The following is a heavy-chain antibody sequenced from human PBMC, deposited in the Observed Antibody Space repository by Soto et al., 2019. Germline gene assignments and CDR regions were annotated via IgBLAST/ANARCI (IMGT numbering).Heavy chain of an antibody. Sequence: NPGGSLRLSCAASGFTFSSYSMNWVRQAPGKGLEWVSSISSSSSYIYYAASVKGRFTISRDNAKNSLYLQMNSLRAEDTAVYYCARDSTRITGTYNPGGIDYWGQGTLVTVSS. CDR3: ARDSTRITGTYNPGGIDY. CDR2: ISSSSSYI. J-gene: IGHJ4*02. V-gene: IGHV3-21*01. CDR1: GFTFSSYS. D-gene: IGHD1-7*01.